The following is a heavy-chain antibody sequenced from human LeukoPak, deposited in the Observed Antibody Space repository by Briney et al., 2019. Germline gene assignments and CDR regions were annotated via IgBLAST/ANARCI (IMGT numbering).Heavy chain of an antibody. D-gene: IGHD5-18*01. CDR3: ARDGHTAMALSYYYYGMDV. Sequence: GESLKISCKASGYTFTSYGISWVRQAPGQGLEWMGWISAYNGNTNYAQKLQGRVTMTTDTSTSTAYMELRSLRSDDTAVYYCARDGHTAMALSYYYYGMDVWGQGTTVTVSS. J-gene: IGHJ6*02. CDR1: GYTFTSYG. V-gene: IGHV1-18*01. CDR2: ISAYNGNT.